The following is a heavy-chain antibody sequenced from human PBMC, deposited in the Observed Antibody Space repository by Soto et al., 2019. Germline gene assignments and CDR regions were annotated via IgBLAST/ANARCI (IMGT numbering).Heavy chain of an antibody. CDR3: ASSVIGYYYGMDV. D-gene: IGHD3-10*01. J-gene: IGHJ6*02. CDR2: INAGNGNT. CDR1: GYTFTRYA. V-gene: IGHV1-3*01. Sequence: QVQLVQSGAEVKKPGASVKVSCKASGYTFTRYAMHWVRQAPGQRLEWMGWINAGNGNTKYSQKFRGRVTITRDTSASTAYMELSSLRSEDTAVYYCASSVIGYYYGMDVWGQGTTVTVSS.